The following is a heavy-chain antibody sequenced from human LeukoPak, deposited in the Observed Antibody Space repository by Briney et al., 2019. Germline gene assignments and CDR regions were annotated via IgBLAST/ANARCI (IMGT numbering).Heavy chain of an antibody. J-gene: IGHJ4*02. CDR2: ISGSGDST. CDR1: GFTFSYYA. D-gene: IGHD5-18*01. V-gene: IGHV3-23*01. CDR3: AKVQSSVWVQTFDY. Sequence: GGSLRLSCAASGFTFSYYAMSWVRQAPGKGLEWVSGISGSGDSTYYADSVKGRFAIFRDNSKNTLYLQMNSLRVEDTAVYYCAKVQSSVWVQTFDYWGQGTRVTVSS.